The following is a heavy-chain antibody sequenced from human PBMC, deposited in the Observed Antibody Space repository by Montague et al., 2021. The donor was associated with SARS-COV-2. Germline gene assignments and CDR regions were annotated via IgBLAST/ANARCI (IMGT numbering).Heavy chain of an antibody. D-gene: IGHD5-24*01. J-gene: IGHJ6*02. CDR1: GGSFSGYF. V-gene: IGHV4-34*01. CDR3: ARRGYSYYYYGMDV. CDR2: INHSGGT. Sequence: SETLSLTCGVYGGSFSGYFWTWIRQPPGKGLEWIGEINHSGGTNYNPSLKSRVTISVDTSKNQFSLKLSSVTAADTAVYYCARRGYSYYYYGMDVWGQGTTVTVSS.